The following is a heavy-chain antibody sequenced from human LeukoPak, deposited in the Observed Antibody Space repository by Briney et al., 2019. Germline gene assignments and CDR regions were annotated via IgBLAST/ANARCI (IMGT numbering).Heavy chain of an antibody. D-gene: IGHD2-15*01. Sequence: SETLSLTCTVSGGSISSSSYCWGWIRQPPGKGLEWIGTICYSGSTFYNPSLKSRVTISVDTSKNRFSLRLSSVTAADTAVYYCARSVYIVVEYYFDCWGQGALVTVSS. V-gene: IGHV4-39*01. CDR3: ARSVYIVVEYYFDC. CDR2: ICYSGST. CDR1: GGSISSSSYC. J-gene: IGHJ4*02.